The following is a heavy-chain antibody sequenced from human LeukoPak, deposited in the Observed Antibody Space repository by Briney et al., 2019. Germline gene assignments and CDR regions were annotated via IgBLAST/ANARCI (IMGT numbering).Heavy chain of an antibody. CDR3: ARQYAARGYGDYAMDV. CDR1: GYTFTGYH. V-gene: IGHV1-2*02. D-gene: IGHD6-25*01. J-gene: IGHJ6*02. CDR2: INPNSGGT. Sequence: ASVKVSCKASGYTFTGYHIHWVRQAPGQGLEWMGWINPNSGGTKYVKKFQGRVTMTRDTSISTAYMELSRLRSDDTAVYYCARQYAARGYGDYAMDVWGRGTTVTVSS.